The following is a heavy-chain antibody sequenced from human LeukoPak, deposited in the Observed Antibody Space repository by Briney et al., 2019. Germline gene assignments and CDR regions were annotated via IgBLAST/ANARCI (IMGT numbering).Heavy chain of an antibody. CDR2: IYYSGST. CDR1: GGSISSYY. J-gene: IGHJ4*02. V-gene: IGHV4-59*08. CDR3: ARRSSNWYFDY. Sequence: SETLSLTCTVSGGSISSYYWSWIRQPPGKGLEWIGYIYYSGSTNYNPSLKSRVTISVDTSKNQFSLKLSSVTAADTAVYYCARRSSNWYFDYWGQGTLVTVSS. D-gene: IGHD4-11*01.